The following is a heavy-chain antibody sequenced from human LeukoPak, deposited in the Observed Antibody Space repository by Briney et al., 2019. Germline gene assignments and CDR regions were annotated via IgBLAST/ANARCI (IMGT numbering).Heavy chain of an antibody. V-gene: IGHV5-51*01. CDR3: ASGCSSTSCQNWFDP. D-gene: IGHD2-2*01. CDR2: IYPGDSDT. Sequence: GDSLKISCKASGYRFTSYWIGWVRQTPGKGLEWMGIIYPGDSDTRYSPSVKGQVTISADKSMSTAYLQWSSLKASDTAMYYCASGCSSTSCQNWFDPWGQGTLVTVSS. J-gene: IGHJ5*02. CDR1: GYRFTSYW.